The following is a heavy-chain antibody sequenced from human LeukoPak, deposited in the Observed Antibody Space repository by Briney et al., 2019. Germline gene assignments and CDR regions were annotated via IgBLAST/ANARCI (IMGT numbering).Heavy chain of an antibody. CDR2: ITSGSYM. J-gene: IGHJ4*02. D-gene: IGHD6-13*01. Sequence: GGSLRLSCAASGFTFSRYSMNWVRQAPGRGLEWVSSITSGSYMYYADSLKGRFTISRDNGENSLYLQMNSLRDEDTAVYYCARDGGRDSTYWYYYWGQGTLVTVSS. CDR3: ARDGGRDSTYWYYY. CDR1: GFTFSRYS. V-gene: IGHV3-21*01.